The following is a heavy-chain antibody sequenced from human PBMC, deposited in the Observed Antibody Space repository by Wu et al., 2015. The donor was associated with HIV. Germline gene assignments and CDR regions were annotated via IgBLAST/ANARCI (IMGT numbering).Heavy chain of an antibody. CDR3: ARVQFDPDYYTYFDL. Sequence: LVQSGPEARRPGASVNVSCKASYILTTYPIGWVRQAPGQRLEWMGWMNPKNGYRKPAQRFQDRITMSTDNSAHTAYMELRRLTSDDTAIYFCARVQFDPDYYTYFDLWGQGTTGHCLL. D-gene: IGHD4/OR15-4a*01. V-gene: IGHV1-18*01. CDR1: YILTTYP. J-gene: IGHJ2*01. CDR2: MNPKNGYR.